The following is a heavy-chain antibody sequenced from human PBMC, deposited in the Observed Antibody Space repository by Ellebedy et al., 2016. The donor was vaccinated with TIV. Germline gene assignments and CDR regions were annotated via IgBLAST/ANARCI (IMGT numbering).Heavy chain of an antibody. D-gene: IGHD6-19*01. V-gene: IGHV4-34*01. Sequence: MPSETLSLTFAVYGGSFSGNYWSWIRKPPGKGLEWIGEINHSGSTNSNPSLKSRVTLSVDQSKNTFSLRVTSVTAADSGVYFCARDRGYSSAYYDYWGQGALVTVSS. CDR2: INHSGST. CDR1: GGSFSGNY. CDR3: ARDRGYSSAYYDY. J-gene: IGHJ4*01.